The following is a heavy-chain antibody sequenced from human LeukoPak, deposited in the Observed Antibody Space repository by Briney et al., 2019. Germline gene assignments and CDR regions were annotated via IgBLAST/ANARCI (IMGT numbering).Heavy chain of an antibody. CDR1: GFTFSDYA. J-gene: IGHJ3*02. CDR2: VSGLGDNT. D-gene: IGHD6-19*01. CDR3: AKDARSSSGYYGSFDI. V-gene: IGHV3-23*01. Sequence: PGGSLRLSCAASGFTFSDYAMTWVRQAPGKGLEWVSIVSGLGDNTYYADSVKGRFTISRDNSRNTLYLQMNSLRAEDTAVYYCAKDARSSSGYYGSFDIWGQGTLVTVSS.